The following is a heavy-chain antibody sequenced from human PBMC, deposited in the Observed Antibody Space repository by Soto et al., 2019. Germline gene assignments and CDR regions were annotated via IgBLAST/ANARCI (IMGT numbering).Heavy chain of an antibody. CDR1: GFTFSSYS. CDR3: ARDRRITIFGVHYGMDV. CDR2: ISSSSSTI. D-gene: IGHD3-3*01. Sequence: GGSLRLSCAASGFTFSSYSMNWVRQAPGKGLEWVSYISSSSSTIYYADSVKGRFTISRDNAKNSLYLQMNSLRDEDTAVYYCARDRRITIFGVHYGMDVWGQGTTVTVSS. V-gene: IGHV3-48*02. J-gene: IGHJ6*02.